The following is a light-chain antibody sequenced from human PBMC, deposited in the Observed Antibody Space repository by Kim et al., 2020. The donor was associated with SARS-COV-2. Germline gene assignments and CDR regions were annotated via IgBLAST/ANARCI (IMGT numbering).Light chain of an antibody. CDR1: QSIRTY. V-gene: IGKV3-15*01. Sequence: LSHGDSVTPSCRASQSIRTYLAWYQHRPGQDPRLLFHGSSTRATDLPARFRGSGSGTDFTLTISSLQSEDFAVYYCQQYNTWPYTFGQGTKVDIK. J-gene: IGKJ2*01. CDR3: QQYNTWPYT. CDR2: GSS.